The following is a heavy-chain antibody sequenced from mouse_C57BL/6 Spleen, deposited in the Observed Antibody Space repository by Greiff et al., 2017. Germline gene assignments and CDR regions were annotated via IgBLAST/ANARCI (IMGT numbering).Heavy chain of an antibody. D-gene: IGHD1-1*01. J-gene: IGHJ4*01. Sequence: VHVKQSGPVLVKPGASVKMSCKASGYTFTDYYMNWVKQSHGKSLEWIGVINPYNGGTSYNQKFKGKATLTVDKSSSTAYMELNSLTSEDSAVYYCARGYGSSYDYAMDYWGQGTSVTVSS. CDR2: INPYNGGT. V-gene: IGHV1-19*01. CDR1: GYTFTDYY. CDR3: ARGYGSSYDYAMDY.